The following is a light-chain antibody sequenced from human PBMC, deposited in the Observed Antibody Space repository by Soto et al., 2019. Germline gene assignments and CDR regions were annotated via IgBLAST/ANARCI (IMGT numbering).Light chain of an antibody. V-gene: IGLV2-11*01. Sequence: QSALTQPRSVSGSPGQSVTISCTGTSSDVGGYNSVSWYQQDPGKAPKVMIYDVNKRPSGVPDRFSGSKSGNTASLTISGLQAEDEAEYFCFSFTTTSTHVFGTGTKVTVL. CDR1: SSDVGGYNS. CDR3: FSFTTTSTHV. CDR2: DVN. J-gene: IGLJ1*01.